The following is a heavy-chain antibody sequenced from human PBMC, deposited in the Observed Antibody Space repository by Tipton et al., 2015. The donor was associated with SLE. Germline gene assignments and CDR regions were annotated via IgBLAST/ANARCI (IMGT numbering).Heavy chain of an antibody. J-gene: IGHJ3*02. V-gene: IGHV4-38-2*02. CDR3: ARDGPEGFDI. CDR2: IYHSGST. CDR1: GYSISSGYY. Sequence: TLSLTCTVSGYSISSGYYWGWIRQPPGKGLEWIGSIYHSGSTNYTPSLKSRVTISVDTSKNQFSLKLSSVTAADTAVYYCARDGPEGFDIWGQGTMVTVSS.